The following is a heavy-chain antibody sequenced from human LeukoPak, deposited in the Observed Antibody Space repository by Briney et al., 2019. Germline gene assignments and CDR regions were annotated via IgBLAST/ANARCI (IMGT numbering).Heavy chain of an antibody. Sequence: ASVKVSCKASGYTFTGYYMHWVRQAPGQGLEWMRRINPNSGGTNYAQKFQGRVTMTRDTSISTAYMELSRLRSDDTAVYYCARSDYGSGSYSHWGQGTLVTVSS. D-gene: IGHD3-10*01. V-gene: IGHV1-2*06. CDR1: GYTFTGYY. CDR3: ARSDYGSGSYSH. J-gene: IGHJ4*02. CDR2: INPNSGGT.